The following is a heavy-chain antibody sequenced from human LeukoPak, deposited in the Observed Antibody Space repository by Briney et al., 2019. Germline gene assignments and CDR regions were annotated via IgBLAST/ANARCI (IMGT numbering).Heavy chain of an antibody. CDR2: IYYSGST. CDR1: GGSISSYY. CDR3: ARAQYYDFWSGYYNWFDP. D-gene: IGHD3-3*01. V-gene: IGHV4-59*01. J-gene: IGHJ5*02. Sequence: SETLSLTCTVSGGSISSYYWSWIRQPPGKGLEWIGYIYYSGSTNYNPSLKSRVTISVDTSKNQFSLKLSSVTAADTAVYYCARAQYYDFWSGYYNWFDPWGQGTLVTVSS.